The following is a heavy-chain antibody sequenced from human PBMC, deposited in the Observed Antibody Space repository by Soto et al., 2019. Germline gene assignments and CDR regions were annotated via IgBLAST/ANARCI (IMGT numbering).Heavy chain of an antibody. J-gene: IGHJ3*02. CDR3: ARQAYYDSSGYSSDASDI. CDR1: VYSFTSYW. D-gene: IGHD3-22*01. V-gene: IGHV5-51*01. CDR2: IYPGDSDT. Sequence: PGDSLKISCKGSVYSFTSYWIGWVRQMPGKGLEWMGIIYPGDSDTRYSPSFQGQVTISADKSISTAYLQWSSLKASDTAMYYCARQAYYDSSGYSSDASDIRGQGTMVTISS.